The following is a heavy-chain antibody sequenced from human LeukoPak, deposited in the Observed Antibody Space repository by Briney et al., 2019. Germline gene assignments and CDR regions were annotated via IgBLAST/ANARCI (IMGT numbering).Heavy chain of an antibody. Sequence: GGSLRLSCAASGFTFTSYSMNWVRQAPGKGLEWVSTISGGGGSTYYADSVKGRFTISRDNSKNTLYLQVNSLRAEDMAVYYCAKGGKWDVTPFDYWGQGTLVTVSS. V-gene: IGHV3-23*01. CDR3: AKGGKWDVTPFDY. CDR2: ISGGGGST. D-gene: IGHD1-26*01. CDR1: GFTFTSYS. J-gene: IGHJ4*02.